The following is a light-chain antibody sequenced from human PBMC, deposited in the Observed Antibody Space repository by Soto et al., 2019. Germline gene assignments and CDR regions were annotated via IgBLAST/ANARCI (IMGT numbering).Light chain of an antibody. Sequence: DIPMTQSPSTLSGSVGDRVTITCRASQTISSWLAWYQQKPGKAPKLLIYKASTLKSGVPSRFSGSGSETEFALTISSLQPDDFATYYCQHYGSYSEAFGQGTKVELK. CDR3: QHYGSYSEA. J-gene: IGKJ1*01. V-gene: IGKV1-5*03. CDR1: QTISSW. CDR2: KAS.